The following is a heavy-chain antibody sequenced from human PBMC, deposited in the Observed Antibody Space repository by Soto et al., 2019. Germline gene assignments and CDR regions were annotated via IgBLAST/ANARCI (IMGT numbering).Heavy chain of an antibody. CDR2: INPSGGST. D-gene: IGHD3-22*01. J-gene: IGHJ4*02. Sequence: QVQVAQSGAEVKRPGASVKVSCWASGYPFTNFYIHWVRQAPGQGLAWMGIINPSGGSTAYAQKFLGRVTMTRDTSTSTVYMEVSSLRSEDTAVYYCARADYYGSSGYHLDYWGQGNLFTVSS. V-gene: IGHV1-46*01. CDR1: GYPFTNFY. CDR3: ARADYYGSSGYHLDY.